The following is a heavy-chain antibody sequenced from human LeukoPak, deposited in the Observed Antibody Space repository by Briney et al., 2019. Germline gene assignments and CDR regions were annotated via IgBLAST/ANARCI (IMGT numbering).Heavy chain of an antibody. CDR1: GFTFSSYA. CDR2: ISGSGSST. D-gene: IGHD2-15*01. CDR3: AKDRYCSGGSCYSGFDY. Sequence: GGSLRLSCAASGFTFSSYAMSWVRQAPGKGLEWVSAISGSGSSTYYADSVKGRFTISRGNSKNTLYLQMNSLRAEDTAVYYCAKDRYCSGGSCYSGFDYWGQGTLVTVSS. J-gene: IGHJ4*02. V-gene: IGHV3-23*01.